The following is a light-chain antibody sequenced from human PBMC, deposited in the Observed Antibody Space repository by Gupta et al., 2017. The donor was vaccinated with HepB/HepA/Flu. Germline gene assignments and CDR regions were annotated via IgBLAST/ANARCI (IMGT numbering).Light chain of an antibody. J-gene: IGLJ2*01. CDR2: DVS. CDR1: SSDVGRYNS. CDR3: CSYACTYIPML. Sequence: SVLPHTRSVPGSPGQAVTHSTTETSSDVGRYNSVSWYQQHPGKAPTLMISDVSKRPSWVPDRFSGSNSGNTASLSISGLQTEDEADYYCCSYACTYIPMLFGGGTKLTVL. V-gene: IGLV2-11*01.